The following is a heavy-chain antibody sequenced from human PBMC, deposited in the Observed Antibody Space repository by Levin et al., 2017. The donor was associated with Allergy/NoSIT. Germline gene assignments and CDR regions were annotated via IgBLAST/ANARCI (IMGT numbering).Heavy chain of an antibody. V-gene: IGHV3-74*01. CDR1: GFTFSNYW. D-gene: IGHD2-2*01. CDR2: INSDGSST. Sequence: GESLKISCAASGFTFSNYWMHWVRQAPGKGLVWVSRINSDGSSTSYADSVKGRFTISRDNAKNTLYLQMNSLRAEDTAVYYCARDLSGRDCSSTSCYPQDDYGMGVWGQGTTVTVSS. CDR3: ARDLSGRDCSSTSCYPQDDYGMGV. J-gene: IGHJ6*02.